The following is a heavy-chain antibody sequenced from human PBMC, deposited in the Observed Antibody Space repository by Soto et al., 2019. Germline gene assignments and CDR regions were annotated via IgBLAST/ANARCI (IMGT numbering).Heavy chain of an antibody. V-gene: IGHV3-21*05. CDR2: ISPGSRYP. J-gene: IGHJ5*02. D-gene: IGHD2-15*01. CDR1: GFTFSSYG. CDR3: VRGGGGGLFDP. Sequence: GGSLRLSCAASGFTFSSYGMHWIRQAPGKGLEWLSYISPGSRYPAYADSVKGRFTISRDNAKRSLYLQMMSLTAEDTAIYYCVRGGGGGLFDPWGQGTMVTVSS.